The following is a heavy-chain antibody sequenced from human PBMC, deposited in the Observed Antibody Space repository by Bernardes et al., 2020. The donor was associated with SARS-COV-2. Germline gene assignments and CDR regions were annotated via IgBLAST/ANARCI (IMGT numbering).Heavy chain of an antibody. CDR3: ARSRGQVLEWLPYDY. V-gene: IGHV4-31*03. CDR1: GGSISSGGYY. J-gene: IGHJ4*02. D-gene: IGHD3-3*01. Sequence: SETLSLTCTVSGGSISSGGYYWSWIRQHPGKGLEWIGYIYYSGSTYYNPSLKSRVTISVDTSKNQFSLKLSSVTAADTAVYYCARSRGQVLEWLPYDYWGQGTLVTVSS. CDR2: IYYSGST.